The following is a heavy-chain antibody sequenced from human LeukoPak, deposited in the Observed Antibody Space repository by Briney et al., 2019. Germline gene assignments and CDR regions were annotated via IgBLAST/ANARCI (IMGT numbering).Heavy chain of an antibody. Sequence: GGSLRLSCAASGFTFSSYAMSWVRQAPGKGLEWVSGISTSGGSSSYADSVKGRFTISRDNPRNTLYMQMNSLRAEDTAVYYCAIMHRYYDGSGYWVQWGQGTLVTVSS. CDR2: ISTSGGSS. CDR1: GFTFSSYA. D-gene: IGHD3-22*01. J-gene: IGHJ4*02. V-gene: IGHV3-23*01. CDR3: AIMHRYYDGSGYWVQ.